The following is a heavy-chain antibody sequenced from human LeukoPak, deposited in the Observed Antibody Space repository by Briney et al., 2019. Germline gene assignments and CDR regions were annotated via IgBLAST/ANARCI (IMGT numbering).Heavy chain of an antibody. CDR2: INPNSGGT. Sequence: GASVKVSCKASGYTFTGYYMHWVRQAPGQGLEWMRWINPNSGGTNYAQKFQGRVTMTRDTSISTAYMELSRLRSDDTAVYYCARDYYGSGPFDPWGQGTLVTVSS. CDR1: GYTFTGYY. CDR3: ARDYYGSGPFDP. J-gene: IGHJ5*02. V-gene: IGHV1-2*02. D-gene: IGHD3-10*01.